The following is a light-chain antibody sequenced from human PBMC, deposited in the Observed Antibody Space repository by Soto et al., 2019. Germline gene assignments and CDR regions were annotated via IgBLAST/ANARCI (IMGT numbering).Light chain of an antibody. CDR3: QQSHSTPLT. Sequence: DIKLTQSPSSLSASVGDRVTITCRASLRISKYLNWYQQRPGKAPKLLIYGAPTCQTGVPSMCSGSGSGPDFILTITNLQPEDSATYFCQQSHSTPLTFGGGTKLEIK. CDR1: LRISKY. V-gene: IGKV1-39*01. J-gene: IGKJ4*01. CDR2: GAP.